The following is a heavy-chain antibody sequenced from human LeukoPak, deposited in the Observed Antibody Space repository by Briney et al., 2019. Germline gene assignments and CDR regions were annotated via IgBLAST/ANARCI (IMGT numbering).Heavy chain of an antibody. CDR2: INPNSGGT. D-gene: IGHD6-19*01. J-gene: IGHJ3*01. V-gene: IGHV1-2*02. CDR3: ARALAVTGTKAFDV. Sequence: ASLKVSCKASGYTFTDYYIHWVRQAPGQGLEWMGWINPNSGGTNYTQNFQGRVTTTRDTPISTAYMELSRLTSADMAVYYCARALAVTGTKAFDVWGQGTMVTVSS. CDR1: GYTFTDYY.